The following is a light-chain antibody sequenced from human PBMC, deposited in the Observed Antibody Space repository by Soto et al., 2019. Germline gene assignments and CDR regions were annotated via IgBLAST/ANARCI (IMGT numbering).Light chain of an antibody. CDR1: QRVXRY. V-gene: IGKV3-11*01. Sequence: IVLTQSPATLSLSPGERATPSCRASQRVXRYFVWYQAKPGQAPRLRFYXTSCRATVIPARFSGSGCGTDFTLTISSLEAEDVEVYCCQQRSNWITFGQGTRLEIK. CDR2: XTS. J-gene: IGKJ5*01. CDR3: QQRSNWIT.